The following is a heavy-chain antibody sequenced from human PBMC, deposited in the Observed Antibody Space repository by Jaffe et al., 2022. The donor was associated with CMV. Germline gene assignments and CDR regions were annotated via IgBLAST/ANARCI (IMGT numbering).Heavy chain of an antibody. CDR1: GFTFDDYA. Sequence: EVQLVESGGGLVQPGRSLRLSCAASGFTFDDYAMHWVRQAPGKGLEWVSGISWNSGSIGYADSVKGRFTISRDNAKNSLYLQMNSLRAEDTALYYCAKDRVKDDYGGNGVFDYWGQGTLVTVSS. CDR2: ISWNSGSI. CDR3: AKDRVKDDYGGNGVFDY. J-gene: IGHJ4*02. V-gene: IGHV3-9*01. D-gene: IGHD4-17*01.